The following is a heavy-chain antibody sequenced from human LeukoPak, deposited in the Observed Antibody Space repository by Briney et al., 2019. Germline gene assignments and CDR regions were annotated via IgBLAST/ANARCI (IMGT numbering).Heavy chain of an antibody. D-gene: IGHD1-7*01. CDR2: ISSSSSYI. CDR1: GFTFSSYS. Sequence: GGSLRLSCAASGFTFSSYSMNWVRQAPGKGLEWVSSISSSSSYIYYADSVKGRFTISRDSAKNSLYLQMNSLRAEDTAVYYCARAHNWKYGTFDYWGQGTLVTVSS. V-gene: IGHV3-21*01. J-gene: IGHJ4*02. CDR3: ARAHNWKYGTFDY.